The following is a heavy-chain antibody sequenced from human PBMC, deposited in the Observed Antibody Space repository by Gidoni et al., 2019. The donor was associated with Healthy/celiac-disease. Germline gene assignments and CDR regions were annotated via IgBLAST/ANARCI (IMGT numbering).Heavy chain of an antibody. CDR1: GGSFSGYY. D-gene: IGHD4-4*01. Sequence: QVQLQQWGAGLLKPSETLSLTCAVYGGSFSGYYWSWIRQPPGKGLEWIGEINHSGSTNYNPSLKSRVTISVDTSKNQFSLKLSSVTAADTAVYYCARAKHLPYSKGGSWFDPWGQGTLVTVSS. J-gene: IGHJ5*02. CDR2: INHSGST. V-gene: IGHV4-34*01. CDR3: ARAKHLPYSKGGSWFDP.